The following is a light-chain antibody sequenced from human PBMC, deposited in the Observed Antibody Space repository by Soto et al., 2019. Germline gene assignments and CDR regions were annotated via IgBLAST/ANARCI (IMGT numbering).Light chain of an antibody. CDR3: HQYGSSPWT. J-gene: IGKJ1*01. V-gene: IGKV3-20*01. Sequence: DIVMTQSTATLSVSPGERATLSCKASQSVSTNLAWYQQKPGQAPRVLIHGASSRATGIPDRFNGSGSGTDCTLTISRLEPEDFAVYYCHQYGSSPWTFGQGTKVDI. CDR1: QSVSTN. CDR2: GAS.